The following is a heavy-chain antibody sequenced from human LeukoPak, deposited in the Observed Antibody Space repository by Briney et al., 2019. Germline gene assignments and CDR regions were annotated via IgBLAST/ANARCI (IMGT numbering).Heavy chain of an antibody. D-gene: IGHD3-22*01. CDR3: ARASLRYYYDSSGYYYRDAFDI. CDR1: GGSISSGGYS. CDR2: IYHSGST. J-gene: IGHJ3*02. V-gene: IGHV4-30-2*01. Sequence: SETLSLTCAVSGGSISSGGYSWSWIRQPPGKGLEWIGYIYHSGSTYYNPSLKSRVTISVDRSKNQFSLKLSSVTAADTAVYYCARASLRYYYDSSGYYYRDAFDIWGQGTMVTVSS.